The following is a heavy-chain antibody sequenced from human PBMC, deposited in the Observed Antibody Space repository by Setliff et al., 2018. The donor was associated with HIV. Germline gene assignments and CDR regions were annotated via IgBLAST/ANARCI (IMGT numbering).Heavy chain of an antibody. CDR3: ARVQLGYCSGGSCYGVDY. J-gene: IGHJ4*02. V-gene: IGHV3-30-3*01. CDR1: GFPFSSYA. D-gene: IGHD2-15*01. CDR2: ISYDGSNK. Sequence: GGSLRLSCAASGFPFSSYAMHWVRQAPGKGLEWVAVISYDGSNKYYADSVKGRFTISRGNSKNTLYLQMNSLRAEDTAVYYCARVQLGYCSGGSCYGVDYWGQGTLVTVSS.